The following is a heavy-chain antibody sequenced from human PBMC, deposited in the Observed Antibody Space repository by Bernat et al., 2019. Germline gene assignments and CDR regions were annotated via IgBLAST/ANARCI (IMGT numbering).Heavy chain of an antibody. Sequence: QVQLVESGGGVVQPGRSLRLSCAASGFTFSSYGMHWVRQAPGKGLEWVAVIWYDGSNKYYADSVKGRFTISRDNSKNTLYLQMNNLRAEDTAVYYCARVDSSGYYISDYWGQGTLVTVSS. CDR2: IWYDGSNK. CDR1: GFTFSSYG. CDR3: ARVDSSGYYISDY. V-gene: IGHV3-33*01. D-gene: IGHD3-22*01. J-gene: IGHJ4*02.